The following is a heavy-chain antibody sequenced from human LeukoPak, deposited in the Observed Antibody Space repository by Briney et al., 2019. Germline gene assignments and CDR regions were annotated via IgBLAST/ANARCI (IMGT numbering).Heavy chain of an antibody. D-gene: IGHD3-10*01. CDR1: GGSISSGGYY. J-gene: IGHJ5*02. Sequence: PSETLSLTCTVSGGSISSGGYYWSWIRQHPGKGLEWSGYIYYSGSTYYNPSLKSRVTISVDTSKNQFSLKLSSVTAADTAVYYCAAYMVRGVSNWFDPWGQGTLVTVSS. CDR2: IYYSGST. CDR3: AAYMVRGVSNWFDP. V-gene: IGHV4-31*03.